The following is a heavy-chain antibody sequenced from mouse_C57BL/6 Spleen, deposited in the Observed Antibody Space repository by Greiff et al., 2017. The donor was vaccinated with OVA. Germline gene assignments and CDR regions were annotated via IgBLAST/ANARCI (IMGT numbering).Heavy chain of an antibody. V-gene: IGHV5-6*01. CDR2: ISSGGSYT. CDR3: ARRDYYGSRDWYFDV. CDR1: GFTFSSYG. Sequence: EVQGVESGGDLVKPGGSLKLSCAASGFTFSSYGMSWVRQTPDKRLEWVATISSGGSYTYYPDSVKGRFTISRDNAKNTLYLQMSSLKSEDTAMYYCARRDYYGSRDWYFDVWGTGTTVTVSS. J-gene: IGHJ1*03. D-gene: IGHD1-1*01.